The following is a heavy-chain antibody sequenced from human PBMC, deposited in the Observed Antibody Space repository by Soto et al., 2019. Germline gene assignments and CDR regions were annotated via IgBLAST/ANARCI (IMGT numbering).Heavy chain of an antibody. CDR3: TRDGRSCGSSTSCIHYYYYYYGMDV. V-gene: IGHV3-49*03. CDR1: GFTFGDYA. J-gene: IGHJ6*02. D-gene: IGHD2-2*01. Sequence: GGSLRLSCTASGFTFGDYAMSWFRQAPGKGLEWVGFIRSKAYGGTTEYAASVKGRFTISRDDSKSIAYLQMNSLKTEDTAVYYCTRDGRSCGSSTSCIHYYYYYYGMDVWGQGTTVTVSS. CDR2: IRSKAYGGTT.